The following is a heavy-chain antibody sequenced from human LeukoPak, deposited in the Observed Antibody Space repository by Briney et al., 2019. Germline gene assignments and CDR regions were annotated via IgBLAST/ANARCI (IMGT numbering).Heavy chain of an antibody. CDR2: IYPGDSDT. Sequence: GESLKISCKGSGYSFTSSWIGWVRQMPGKGLEWMGIIYPGDSDTRYSPSFQGQVTISADKSISTAYVQWSSLKASDTAMYYCARDDYCYGMDVWGQGTTVTVSS. J-gene: IGHJ6*02. CDR3: ARDDYCYGMDV. V-gene: IGHV5-51*01. CDR1: GYSFTSSW.